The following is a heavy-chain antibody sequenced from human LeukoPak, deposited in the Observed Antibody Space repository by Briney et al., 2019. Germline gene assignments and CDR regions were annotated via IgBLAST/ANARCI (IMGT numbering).Heavy chain of an antibody. D-gene: IGHD3-10*01. J-gene: IGHJ4*02. CDR3: ARVDVYYYGSGSYTIFDY. CDR2: INHSGST. Sequence: SETLSLTCAVYGGSFSGYYWSWIRQPPGKGLEWIGEINHSGSTNYNPSLKSRVTISVDTSKNQFFLKLSSVTAADTAVYYCARVDVYYYGSGSYTIFDYWGQGTLVTVSS. CDR1: GGSFSGYY. V-gene: IGHV4-34*01.